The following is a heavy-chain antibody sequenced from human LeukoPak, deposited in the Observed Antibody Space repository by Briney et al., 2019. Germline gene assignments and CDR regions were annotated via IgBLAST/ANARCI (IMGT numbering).Heavy chain of an antibody. CDR3: ARVTLYGSGRYAHRGYYYMDV. Sequence: GGSLRLSCAASGFTFSSYSMNWVRQAPGKGLEWVSYISSSSSTIYYADSVKGRFTISRDNAKNSLYLQMNSLRAEDTAVYYCARVTLYGSGRYAHRGYYYMDVWGKGTTVTISS. CDR1: GFTFSSYS. CDR2: ISSSSSTI. V-gene: IGHV3-48*01. D-gene: IGHD3-10*01. J-gene: IGHJ6*03.